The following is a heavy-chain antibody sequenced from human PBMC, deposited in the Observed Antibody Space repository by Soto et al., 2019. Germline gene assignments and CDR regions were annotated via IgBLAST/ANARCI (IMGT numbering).Heavy chain of an antibody. CDR2: IIPIFGTA. CDR3: ARVRDKYDSSGYYLDY. J-gene: IGHJ4*02. D-gene: IGHD3-22*01. Sequence: QVQLVQSGAEVKKPESSVKVSCKASGGTFSSYAISWVRLAPGQGLEWMGGIIPIFGTANYAQKFQGRVTITADESTSTAYMELSSLRSEDTAVYYCARVRDKYDSSGYYLDYWGQGTLVTVSS. V-gene: IGHV1-69*01. CDR1: GGTFSSYA.